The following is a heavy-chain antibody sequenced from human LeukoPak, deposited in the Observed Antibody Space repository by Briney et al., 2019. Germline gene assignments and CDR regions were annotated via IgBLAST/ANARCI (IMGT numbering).Heavy chain of an antibody. J-gene: IGHJ4*02. V-gene: IGHV4-34*01. CDR2: INHSGST. D-gene: IGHD5-12*01. CDR3: ARLWLREHFDY. CDR1: GGSFSGYY. Sequence: SETLSLTCAFYGGSFSGYYWSWIRQPPGKGLEWIGEINHSGSTNYNPSLKSRVTISVDTSKNQFSLKLSSVTAADTAVYYCARLWLREHFDYWGQGTLVTVSS.